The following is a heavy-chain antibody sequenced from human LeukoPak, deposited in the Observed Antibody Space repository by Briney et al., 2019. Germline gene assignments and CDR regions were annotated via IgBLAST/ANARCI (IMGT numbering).Heavy chain of an antibody. Sequence: GGSLRLSCAASGFTVSSNYMSWVRQAPGKGLEWVSVIYSGGSTYYADSVKGRFTISRDNSKNTLYLQMNSLRAEDTAVYYCARVYYDSSGHYDPPQFDYWGQGTLVTVSS. V-gene: IGHV3-53*01. CDR1: GFTVSSNY. CDR3: ARVYYDSSGHYDPPQFDY. CDR2: IYSGGST. J-gene: IGHJ4*02. D-gene: IGHD3-22*01.